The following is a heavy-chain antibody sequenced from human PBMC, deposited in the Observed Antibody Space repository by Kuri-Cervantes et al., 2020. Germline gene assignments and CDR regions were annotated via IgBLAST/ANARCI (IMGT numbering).Heavy chain of an antibody. CDR3: ARALVIEYSSSSEAFDY. Sequence: GESLKISCAASGVTSSSYAMHWVRQAPGKGLEWVAVISYDGSNKYYADSVKGRFTISRDNSKNTLYLQMNSLRAEDTAVYYCARALVIEYSSSSEAFDYWGQGTLVTVSS. V-gene: IGHV3-30-3*01. D-gene: IGHD6-6*01. J-gene: IGHJ4*02. CDR2: ISYDGSNK. CDR1: GVTSSSYA.